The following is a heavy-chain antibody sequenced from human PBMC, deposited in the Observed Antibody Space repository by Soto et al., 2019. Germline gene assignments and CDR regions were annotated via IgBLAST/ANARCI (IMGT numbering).Heavy chain of an antibody. CDR1: GFTFSSYS. D-gene: IGHD6-6*01. CDR2: ISSSSSTI. J-gene: IGHJ6*02. V-gene: IGHV3-48*02. CDR3: ARPEYSSSSYGMDV. Sequence: EVQLVESGGGLVQPGGSLRLSCAAYGFTFSSYSMNWVRQAPGKGLEWVSYISSSSSTIYYADSVKGRFTISRDNAKNSLYLQMNSLRDEDTAVYYCARPEYSSSSYGMDVWGHGTTVTVSS.